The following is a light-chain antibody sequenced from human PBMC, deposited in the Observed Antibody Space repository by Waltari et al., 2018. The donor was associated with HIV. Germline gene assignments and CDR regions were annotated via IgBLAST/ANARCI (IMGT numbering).Light chain of an antibody. Sequence: SYVLTQPPSVSVAPGQTARITCGGDNIGGHSVHWYQQKPGQAPVLVVHDDGDRPSGIPGRFSGSNSGNTATLTISRVEAGDEADYYCQVWDRGSEGVFGGGTKLTVL. CDR2: DDG. J-gene: IGLJ3*02. CDR1: NIGGHS. CDR3: QVWDRGSEGV. V-gene: IGLV3-21*02.